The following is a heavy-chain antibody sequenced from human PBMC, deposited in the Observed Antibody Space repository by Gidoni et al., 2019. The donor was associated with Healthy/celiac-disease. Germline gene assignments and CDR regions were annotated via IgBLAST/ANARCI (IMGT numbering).Heavy chain of an antibody. J-gene: IGHJ6*02. CDR2: INHSGST. V-gene: IGHV4-34*01. Sequence: QVQLQQWGAGLLKPSETLSLTCAVYGGSFSGYYWSWIRQPPGKGLEWIGEINHSGSTNYNPSLKSRVTISVDTSKNQFSLKLSSVTAADTAVYYCARTKGSGWYLGYYYYYGMDVWGQGTTVTVSS. CDR3: ARTKGSGWYLGYYYYYGMDV. D-gene: IGHD6-19*01. CDR1: GGSFSGYY.